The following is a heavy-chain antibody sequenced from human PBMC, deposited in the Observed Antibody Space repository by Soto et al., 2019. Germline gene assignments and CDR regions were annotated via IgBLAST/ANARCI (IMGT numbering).Heavy chain of an antibody. V-gene: IGHV3-7*05. CDR2: IKQDGSEK. J-gene: IGHJ4*02. CDR1: GFTFSSYS. Sequence: PGGSLRLSCAASGFTFSSYSMSWVRQAPGKGLEWVANIKQDGSEKYYVDSVKGRFTISRDNAKNSLYLQMNSLRAEDTAVYYCAASDHGDYSEIDYWGQGTLVTVSS. D-gene: IGHD4-17*01. CDR3: AASDHGDYSEIDY.